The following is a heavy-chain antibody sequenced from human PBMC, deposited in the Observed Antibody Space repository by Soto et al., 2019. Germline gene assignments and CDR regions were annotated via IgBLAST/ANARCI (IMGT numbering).Heavy chain of an antibody. CDR3: ASRYYYDSSGYYYPYYY. Sequence: PGGSLRLSCAASGFICSSYDMSWVRQAPGKGLEWVSTILVDGRTFYVDSVKGRFTISRDNAKNSLYLQMNSLRDEDTAVYYCASRYYYDSSGYYYPYYYWGQGTLVTVS. V-gene: IGHV3-23*01. J-gene: IGHJ4*02. CDR2: ILVDGRT. CDR1: GFICSSYD. D-gene: IGHD3-22*01.